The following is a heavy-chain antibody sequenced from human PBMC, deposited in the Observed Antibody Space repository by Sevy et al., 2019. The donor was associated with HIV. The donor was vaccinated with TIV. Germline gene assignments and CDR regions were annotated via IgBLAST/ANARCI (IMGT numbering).Heavy chain of an antibody. J-gene: IGHJ4*02. Sequence: RGSLRLSCEASGFTFSKYSMSWVRQAPGKGLEWVSTFSFGCGRINYADSVKGRFTISRDDSKNTLYLQMNSLRAEDMAVYYCAREGCTKPHDYWGQGTLVTVSS. CDR1: GFTFSKYS. CDR3: AREGCTKPHDY. D-gene: IGHD2-8*01. V-gene: IGHV3-23*01. CDR2: FSFGCGRI.